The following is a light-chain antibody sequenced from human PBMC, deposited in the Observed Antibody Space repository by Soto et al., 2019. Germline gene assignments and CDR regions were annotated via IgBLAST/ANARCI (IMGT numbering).Light chain of an antibody. CDR2: GAS. CDR3: QPYNIWLRT. CDR1: QSVNSN. Sequence: EIVMTQSPATLSVSPGERATLSCSASQSVNSNLACYQQKPGQAPRLLIYGASTRAAGIPARFSGSRSGTEFPLAISSLQSEDFAVYYCQPYNIWLRTCGQGTMVEIK. J-gene: IGKJ1*01. V-gene: IGKV3-15*01.